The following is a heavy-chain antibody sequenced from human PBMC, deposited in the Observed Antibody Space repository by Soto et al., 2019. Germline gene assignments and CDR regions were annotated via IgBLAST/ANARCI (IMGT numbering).Heavy chain of an antibody. Sequence: GGSLRLSCAASGFTFSSYAMHWVRQAPGKGLEWVAVISYDGSNKYYADSVKGRFTISRDNSKNTLYLQMNSLRAEDTAVYYCARKSITMVRGAIKGYYYGMDVWGQGTTVTVSS. V-gene: IGHV3-30-3*01. J-gene: IGHJ6*02. D-gene: IGHD3-10*01. CDR2: ISYDGSNK. CDR3: ARKSITMVRGAIKGYYYGMDV. CDR1: GFTFSSYA.